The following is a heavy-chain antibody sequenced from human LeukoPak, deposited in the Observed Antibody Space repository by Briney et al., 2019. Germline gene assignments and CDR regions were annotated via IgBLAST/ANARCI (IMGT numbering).Heavy chain of an antibody. CDR2: ISYDGSNK. D-gene: IGHD2-21*01. J-gene: IGHJ4*02. CDR3: AKGYAYWVINGLLDY. V-gene: IGHV3-30*18. CDR1: GFTFSSYG. Sequence: GGSLRLSCAASGFTFSSYGMHWVRQAPGKGLEWVAVISYDGSNKYYADSVKGRFSISRGNSKNTLYLQMNSLRAEDTAVYYCAKGYAYWVINGLLDYWGQGTLVTVSS.